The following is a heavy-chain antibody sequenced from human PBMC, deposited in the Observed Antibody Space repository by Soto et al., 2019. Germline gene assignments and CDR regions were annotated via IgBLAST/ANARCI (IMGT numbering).Heavy chain of an antibody. Sequence: QLQLQESGPGLVKPSETLSLTCTVSGGSISSSSYYWGWIRQPPGKGLEWIGSIYYSGSTYYNPSLKSRVTISVDTSKNQFSLKLSSVTAADTAVYYCARQERGHKESDYWGQGTLVTVSS. CDR1: GGSISSSSYY. CDR3: ARQERGHKESDY. D-gene: IGHD3-10*01. CDR2: IYYSGST. V-gene: IGHV4-39*01. J-gene: IGHJ4*02.